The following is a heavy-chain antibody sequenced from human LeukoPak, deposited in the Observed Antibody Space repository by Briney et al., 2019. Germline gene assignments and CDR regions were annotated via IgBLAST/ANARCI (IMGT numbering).Heavy chain of an antibody. CDR2: ISGSGGST. J-gene: IGHJ4*02. CDR1: GFTFSSYA. CDR3: ASGYSSGWSSSFDY. Sequence: GGSLRLSCAASGFTFSSYAMSWVRQAPGKGLEWVSAISGSGGSTYYADSVKGRFAISRDNSKNTLYLQMNSLRAEDTAVYYCASGYSSGWSSSFDYWGQGTLVTVSS. D-gene: IGHD6-19*01. V-gene: IGHV3-23*01.